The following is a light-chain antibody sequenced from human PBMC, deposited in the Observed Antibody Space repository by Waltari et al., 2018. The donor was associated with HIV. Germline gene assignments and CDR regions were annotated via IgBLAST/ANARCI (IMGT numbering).Light chain of an antibody. V-gene: IGKV4-1*01. CDR2: WAS. CDR1: QSVLYSSNNKNY. Sequence: DIVMTQSPDSLAVSLGERATINCKSSQSVLYSSNNKNYLAWYQQKPGQPPQLLIYWASTRKSGVPDRFSGSGSGTDFTLTISSLQAEDVAAYYCQQYYDTPYTFGQGTKLEIK. J-gene: IGKJ2*01. CDR3: QQYYDTPYT.